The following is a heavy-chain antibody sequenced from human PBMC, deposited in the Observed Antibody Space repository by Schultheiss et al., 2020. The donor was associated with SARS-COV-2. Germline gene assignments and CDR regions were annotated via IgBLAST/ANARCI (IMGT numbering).Heavy chain of an antibody. J-gene: IGHJ4*02. D-gene: IGHD1-26*01. CDR2: ISYDGSNK. CDR3: AREGLQWELPGY. V-gene: IGHV3-30*07. CDR1: GFTFSSYA. Sequence: GGSLRLSCAASGFTFSSYAMHWVRQAPGKGLEWVAVISYDGSNKYYADSVKGRFTISRDNSKNTLYLQMNSLRAEDTAVYYCAREGLQWELPGYWGQGTLVTVSS.